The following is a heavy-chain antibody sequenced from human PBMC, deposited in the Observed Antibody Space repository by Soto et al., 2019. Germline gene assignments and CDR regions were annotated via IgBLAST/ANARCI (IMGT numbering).Heavy chain of an antibody. CDR1: GGSFSGYY. CDR2: INHSGST. Sequence: SETLSLTCAVYGGSFSGYYWSWIRQPPGKGLEWIGEINHSGSTNYNPSLKSRVTISVDTSKNQFSLKLSSVTAADTAVYYCARVSEGSGSYYYYYYGMDVWGQGTTVTVSS. J-gene: IGHJ6*02. V-gene: IGHV4-34*01. D-gene: IGHD3-10*01. CDR3: ARVSEGSGSYYYYYYGMDV.